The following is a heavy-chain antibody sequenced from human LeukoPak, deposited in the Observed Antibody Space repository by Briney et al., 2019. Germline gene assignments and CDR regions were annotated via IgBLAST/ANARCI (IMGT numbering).Heavy chain of an antibody. J-gene: IGHJ4*02. CDR3: AKVAGSSLSRARFDY. Sequence: GGSLRLSCAASGFTFSNYAVNWVRRAPGKGLEWVSAISGGGDFIYYAESVKGRFTISRDNSKSTVYLQMNSLRAEDTAIYYCAKVAGSSLSRARFDYWGPGTLVTVSS. D-gene: IGHD6-6*01. V-gene: IGHV3-23*01. CDR2: ISGGGDFI. CDR1: GFTFSNYA.